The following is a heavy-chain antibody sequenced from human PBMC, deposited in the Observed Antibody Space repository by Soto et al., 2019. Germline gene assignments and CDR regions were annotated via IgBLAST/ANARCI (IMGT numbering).Heavy chain of an antibody. V-gene: IGHV1-3*01. J-gene: IGHJ6*03. Sequence: GASVKVSCKASGYTFTSYAMHWVRQAPGQRLEWTGWINAGNGNTKYSPKFQGRVTITRDTSASTAYMELSSLRSEDTAVYYCARAADIVVVPAAPFYYYYYMDVWGKGTTVTVSS. D-gene: IGHD2-2*01. CDR1: GYTFTSYA. CDR3: ARAADIVVVPAAPFYYYYYMDV. CDR2: INAGNGNT.